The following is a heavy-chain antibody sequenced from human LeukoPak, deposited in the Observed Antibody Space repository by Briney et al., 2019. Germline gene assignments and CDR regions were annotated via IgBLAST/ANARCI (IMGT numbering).Heavy chain of an antibody. CDR3: ARDDSSGYYLDY. CDR1: GFTFSSYA. CDR2: ISYDGSNK. J-gene: IGHJ4*02. V-gene: IGHV3-30-3*01. D-gene: IGHD3-22*01. Sequence: GGSLRLSCAASGFTFSSYAMHWVRQAPGKGLEWVAVISYDGSNKYYADSVKGRFTISRDNAKNSLYLQMNSLRAEDTAVYYCARDDSSGYYLDYWGQGTLVTVCS.